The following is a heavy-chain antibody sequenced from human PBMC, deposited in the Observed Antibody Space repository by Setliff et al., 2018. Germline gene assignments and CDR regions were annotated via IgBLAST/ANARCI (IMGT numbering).Heavy chain of an antibody. J-gene: IGHJ4*02. D-gene: IGHD2-15*01. CDR3: ARDRVVVLAGRRGFYFDY. CDR1: GGSISSHY. CDR2: LYTSGDT. Sequence: PSETLSLTCTVSGGSISSHYWTWIRQPAGKGLGWIGRLYTSGDTNYNPSLKSRVSMSLDTSKNQFSLKLSSVTAADTAVYYCARDRVVVLAGRRGFYFDYWGQGTLVTVSS. V-gene: IGHV4-4*07.